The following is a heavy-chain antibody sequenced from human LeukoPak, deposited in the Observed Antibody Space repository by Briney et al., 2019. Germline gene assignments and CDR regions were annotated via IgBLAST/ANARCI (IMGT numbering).Heavy chain of an antibody. Sequence: ASVNVIRMASGYTFTGNYMHWVRQAPGQGLEWMGWINPYSGGTNYAQKFQGRVTMTRDTSITTAYMELSRLRSDDTAVYYCVKMYSDSCRAFDIWGQAGKLSVSS. CDR1: GYTFTGNY. CDR2: INPYSGGT. V-gene: IGHV1-2*02. J-gene: IGHJ3*02. D-gene: IGHD3-3*01. CDR3: VKMYSDSCRAFDI.